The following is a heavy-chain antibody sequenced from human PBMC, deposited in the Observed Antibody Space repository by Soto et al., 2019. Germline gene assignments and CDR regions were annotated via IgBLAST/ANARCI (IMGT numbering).Heavy chain of an antibody. CDR3: ARDTNWQPDY. J-gene: IGHJ4*02. CDR1: GFTFSPYW. D-gene: IGHD7-27*01. V-gene: IGHV3-74*01. Sequence: EVQLVESGGGLVQPGGSLRLSCAAYGFTFSPYWIHWVRQAPGKGLVWVSRINGDGSSTNYADSVKGRFTISRDNAKNTVYLQMNSLRAEDTAVYYCARDTNWQPDYWGQGTLVTVSS. CDR2: INGDGSST.